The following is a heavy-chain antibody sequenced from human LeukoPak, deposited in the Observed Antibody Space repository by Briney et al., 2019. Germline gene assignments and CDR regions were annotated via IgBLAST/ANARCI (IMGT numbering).Heavy chain of an antibody. J-gene: IGHJ6*02. CDR2: FDPEDGET. D-gene: IGHD2-15*01. V-gene: IGHV1-24*01. Sequence: ASVKVSCKVSGYTLTELSMHWVRQAPGKGLEWMGGFDPEDGETIYAQKFQGRVTMTEDTSTDTAYMELSSLRSEDTAVYYCATVSSPYYYYGMDVWGQGTTVTVSS. CDR3: ATVSSPYYYYGMDV. CDR1: GYTLTELS.